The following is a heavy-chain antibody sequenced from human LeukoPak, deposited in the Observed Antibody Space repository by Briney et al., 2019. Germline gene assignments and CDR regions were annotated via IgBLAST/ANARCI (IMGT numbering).Heavy chain of an antibody. J-gene: IGHJ6*03. Sequence: SETLSLTCTVSGGSISSYYWSWIRQPAGKGLEWIGRIYTSGSTNYNPSLKSRVTMSVDTSKNQFSLKLSSVTAADTAVYYCAREKQQLEYYYYYYYMDVWGKGTTVTISS. CDR2: IYTSGST. CDR1: GGSISSYY. CDR3: AREKQQLEYYYYYYYMDV. V-gene: IGHV4-4*07. D-gene: IGHD6-13*01.